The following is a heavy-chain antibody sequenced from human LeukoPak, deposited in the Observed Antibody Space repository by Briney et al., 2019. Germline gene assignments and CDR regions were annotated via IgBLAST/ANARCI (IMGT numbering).Heavy chain of an antibody. J-gene: IGHJ5*02. CDR3: ASVTAYYDILTGYFGP. Sequence: SETLSLTCTVSGGSISSSSYYWGWIRQPPGKGLEWIGSIYYSGSTYYNPSLKSRVTISVDTSKNQFSLKLSSVPAADTAVYYCASVTAYYDILTGYFGPWGQGTLVTVSS. CDR1: GGSISSSSYY. V-gene: IGHV4-39*01. CDR2: IYYSGST. D-gene: IGHD3-9*01.